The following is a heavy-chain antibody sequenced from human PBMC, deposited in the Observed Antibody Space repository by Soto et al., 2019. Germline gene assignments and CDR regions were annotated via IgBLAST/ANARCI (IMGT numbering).Heavy chain of an antibody. CDR3: AKDPSNADNWKGRYFDY. V-gene: IGHV3-30*18. CDR1: GFTFSSYG. Sequence: GGSLRLSCAASGFTFSSYGMHWVRQAPGKGLEWVAVISYDGSNKYYADSVKGRFTISRDNSKNTLYLQMNSLRAEDTAVYYCAKDPSNADNWKGRYFDYWGQGTLVTVSS. D-gene: IGHD1-20*01. J-gene: IGHJ4*02. CDR2: ISYDGSNK.